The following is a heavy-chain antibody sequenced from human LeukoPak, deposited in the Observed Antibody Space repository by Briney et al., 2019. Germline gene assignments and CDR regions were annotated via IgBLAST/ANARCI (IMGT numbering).Heavy chain of an antibody. J-gene: IGHJ4*02. Sequence: GGSLRLSCAASGFTFSSYAMSWVRQAPGKGLEWVSAISGSGGSTYYADSVKGRFTISRDNSKNTLYLQMNSLRAEDTAVYYCAKDTTIFEFEPYDHWGQGTLVTVSS. D-gene: IGHD3-3*01. CDR1: GFTFSSYA. V-gene: IGHV3-23*01. CDR2: ISGSGGST. CDR3: AKDTTIFEFEPYDH.